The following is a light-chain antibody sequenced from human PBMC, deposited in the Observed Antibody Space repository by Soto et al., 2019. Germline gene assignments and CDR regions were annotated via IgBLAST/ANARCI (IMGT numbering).Light chain of an antibody. V-gene: IGLV2-14*01. J-gene: IGLJ2*01. CDR1: SSDVGGYNY. CDR2: EVT. Sequence: QSALTQPASVSGSPGQSITISCTGTSSDVGGYNYVSWYQQHPGKAPKLLISEVTNRPSGVSNRFSGSKSGNTASLTISGLQAEDEADYYCSSYTSNSTHVVFGGGTKVTVL. CDR3: SSYTSNSTHVV.